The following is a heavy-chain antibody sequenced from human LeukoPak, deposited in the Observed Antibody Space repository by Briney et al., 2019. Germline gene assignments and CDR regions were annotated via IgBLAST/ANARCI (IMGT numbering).Heavy chain of an antibody. CDR3: AREGWVAGAPYAFDL. D-gene: IGHD1-26*01. V-gene: IGHV3-30*04. Sequence: GRSLRLSCAASGFTFSSYAMHWVRQAPGKGLEWVAVISYDGSNKYYADSVKGRFTISRDNSKNTLYLQMNSLRAEDTAVYYCAREGWVAGAPYAFDLWGQGTMVSVFS. CDR2: ISYDGSNK. J-gene: IGHJ3*01. CDR1: GFTFSSYA.